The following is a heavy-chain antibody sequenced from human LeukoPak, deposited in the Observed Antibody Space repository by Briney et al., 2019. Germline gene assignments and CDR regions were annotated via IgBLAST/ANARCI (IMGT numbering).Heavy chain of an antibody. CDR3: ARRDYYGSGSYPYYYQNHMDV. CDR2: MNPNSGNT. CDR1: GYTFTSYD. J-gene: IGHJ6*03. Sequence: AASVKVSCKASGYTFTSYDINWVRQATGQGLEWMGWMNPNSGNTGYAQKFQGRVTMTRNTSISTAYMELSSLRSEDTAVYYCARRDYYGSGSYPYYYQNHMDVWGKGTTVTISS. V-gene: IGHV1-8*01. D-gene: IGHD3-10*01.